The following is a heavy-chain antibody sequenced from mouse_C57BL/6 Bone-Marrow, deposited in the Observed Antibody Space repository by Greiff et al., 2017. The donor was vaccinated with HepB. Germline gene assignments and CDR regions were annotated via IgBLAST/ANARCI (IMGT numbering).Heavy chain of an antibody. D-gene: IGHD2-1*01. CDR3: ASDGNYSRWYFDV. Sequence: VQLQQSDAELVKPGASVKISCKVSGYTFTDHTIHWMKQRPEQGLEWIGYIYPRDGSTKYNEKFKGKATLTADKSSSTAYMQLNSLTSEDSEVYFCASDGNYSRWYFDVWGTGTTVTVSS. V-gene: IGHV1-78*01. CDR2: IYPRDGST. J-gene: IGHJ1*03. CDR1: GYTFTDHT.